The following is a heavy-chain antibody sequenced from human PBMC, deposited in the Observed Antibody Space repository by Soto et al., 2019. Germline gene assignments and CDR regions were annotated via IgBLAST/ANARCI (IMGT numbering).Heavy chain of an antibody. D-gene: IGHD6-13*01. CDR2: IDPSDSYT. CDR3: ARPAGSWYAGLDD. Sequence: GESLKISCKVSGYSFTSYWINWVRQMPGKGMERMGRIDPSDSYTNYSPSFQGHVTISADKSISTAYLQWSSLKASDIAMYYCARPAGSWYAGLDDWGQGTLVSVSS. CDR1: GYSFTSYW. V-gene: IGHV5-10-1*01. J-gene: IGHJ4*02.